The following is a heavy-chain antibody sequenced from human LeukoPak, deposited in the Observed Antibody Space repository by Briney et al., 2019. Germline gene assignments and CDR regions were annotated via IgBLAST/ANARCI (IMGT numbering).Heavy chain of an antibody. CDR3: TREGDYLDY. V-gene: IGHV3-49*04. CDR1: GFTSGGYA. CDR2: IRSKAYGGTT. J-gene: IGHJ4*02. Sequence: GGSLRLSCTASGFTSGGYAMSWVRQAPGKGLEWVGFIRSKAYGGTTEYAASVKGRFTISRDDSKSIAYLQMNSLKTEDTAVYYCTREGDYLDYWGQGTLVTVSS.